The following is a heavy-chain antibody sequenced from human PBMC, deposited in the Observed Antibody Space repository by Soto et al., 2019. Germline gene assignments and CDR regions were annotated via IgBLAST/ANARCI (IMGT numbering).Heavy chain of an antibody. D-gene: IGHD1-26*01. CDR2: INYSGTT. J-gene: IGHJ4*02. CDR1: GGSFSDYY. V-gene: IGHV4-34*01. CDR3: VGGRGRLVGFDY. Sequence: QVQLEQWGPGLLKPSETLSLTCAVNGGSFSDYYWSWIRQSPGKGLEWIAEINYSGTTNYSPSLKSGVTMSVDTSKKQFSLKLSSVAAADTAVYFCVGGRGRLVGFDYWGQGTLVTVSS.